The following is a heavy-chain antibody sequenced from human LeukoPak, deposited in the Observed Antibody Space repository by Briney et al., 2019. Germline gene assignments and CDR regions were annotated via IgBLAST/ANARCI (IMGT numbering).Heavy chain of an antibody. J-gene: IGHJ5*02. V-gene: IGHV4-59*01. CDR3: ARQSGLRYCSSTSCLNWFDP. Sequence: PSETLSLTCTVSGGTISSYYWSWIRQPPGKGLEWIGYIYYSGSTNYDPSLKSRVTISVDTSKNQFSLKLSSVTAADTAVYYCARQSGLRYCSSTSCLNWFDPWGQGTLVTVSS. CDR1: GGTISSYY. D-gene: IGHD2-2*01. CDR2: IYYSGST.